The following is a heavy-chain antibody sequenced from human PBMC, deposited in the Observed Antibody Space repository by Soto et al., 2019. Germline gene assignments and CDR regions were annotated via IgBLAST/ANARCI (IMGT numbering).Heavy chain of an antibody. D-gene: IGHD4-4*01. Sequence: GGSLRLSCAASGFTFSSYAMSWVRQAPGKGLEWVSAISGSGGSAYYADSVKGRFTISRDNSKNTLYLQMNSLRAEDTAVYYCAKDAGYYSNVPWFDPWGQGTLVTVSS. CDR3: AKDAGYYSNVPWFDP. V-gene: IGHV3-23*01. J-gene: IGHJ5*02. CDR1: GFTFSSYA. CDR2: ISGSGGSA.